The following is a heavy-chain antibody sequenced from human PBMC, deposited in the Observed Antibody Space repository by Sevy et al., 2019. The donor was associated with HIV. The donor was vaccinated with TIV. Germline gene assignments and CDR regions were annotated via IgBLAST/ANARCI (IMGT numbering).Heavy chain of an antibody. D-gene: IGHD6-19*01. CDR1: GFTFSSYG. CDR2: ISGSGGDT. V-gene: IGHV3-23*01. J-gene: IGHJ4*02. CDR3: AKTPYSSGWSHIDH. Sequence: GGSLRLSCGASGFTFSSYGMSWVRQAPGKGLEWVSFISGSGGDTYYADSVKGRFTISRDNSKNTLYMQMISLRVEDTAVYFCAKTPYSSGWSHIDHWGQGTLVTVSS.